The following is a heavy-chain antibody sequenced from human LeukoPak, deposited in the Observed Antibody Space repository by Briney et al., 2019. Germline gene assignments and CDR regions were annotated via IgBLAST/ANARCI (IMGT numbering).Heavy chain of an antibody. CDR3: ARGIYGDYEGDY. J-gene: IGHJ4*02. Sequence: ASVKVSCKASGYTFTSYAINWVRQATGQGLEWMGWINPNSGNTGSAQKFQGRVTMTRNTSISTSYMELSSLRSAETAVYYCARGIYGDYEGDYWGQGTLVTVSS. CDR2: INPNSGNT. V-gene: IGHV1-8*01. CDR1: GYTFTSYA. D-gene: IGHD4-17*01.